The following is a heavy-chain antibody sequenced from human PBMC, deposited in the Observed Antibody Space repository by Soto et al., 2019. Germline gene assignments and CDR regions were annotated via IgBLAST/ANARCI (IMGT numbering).Heavy chain of an antibody. Sequence: KPSETLSLTCTVSGGSISSSSYYWGWIRQPPGKGLEWIGSIYYSGSTYYNPSLKSRVTLSVDTSKNQFSLNLSSVTAADTAVYYWSKPGGTRGSYFYYRGQGTLVTVSS. J-gene: IGHJ4*02. V-gene: IGHV4-39*01. CDR1: GGSISSSSYY. CDR2: IYYSGST. CDR3: SKPGGTRGSYFYY. D-gene: IGHD1-26*01.